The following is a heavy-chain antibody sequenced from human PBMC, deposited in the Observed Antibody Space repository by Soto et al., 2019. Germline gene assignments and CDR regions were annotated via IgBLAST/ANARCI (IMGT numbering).Heavy chain of an antibody. Sequence: GGSLRLSCAASGFTFSSYGMHWVRQAPGKGLEWVAVISYDGSNKYYADSVKGRFTISRDNSKNTLYLQMNSLRAEDTAVYYCAKDAASGIYHFFDYWGQGTLVIVSS. CDR2: ISYDGSNK. D-gene: IGHD3-10*01. CDR1: GFTFSSYG. V-gene: IGHV3-30*18. CDR3: AKDAASGIYHFFDY. J-gene: IGHJ4*02.